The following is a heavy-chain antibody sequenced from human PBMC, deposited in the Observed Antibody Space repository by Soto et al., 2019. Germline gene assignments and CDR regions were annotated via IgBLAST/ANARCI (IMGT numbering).Heavy chain of an antibody. CDR1: GFTFSSYA. Sequence: GGSLRLSCAASGFTFSSYAMSCVRQAPGKGLEWVSAISGSGGITYYADSVKGRFTISRDNSKNTLYLQMNSLRAEDTAVYYCAKDPHIVVVPAAMNGMEVWGQGTTVTVSS. CDR2: ISGSGGIT. J-gene: IGHJ6*02. D-gene: IGHD2-2*01. V-gene: IGHV3-23*01. CDR3: AKDPHIVVVPAAMNGMEV.